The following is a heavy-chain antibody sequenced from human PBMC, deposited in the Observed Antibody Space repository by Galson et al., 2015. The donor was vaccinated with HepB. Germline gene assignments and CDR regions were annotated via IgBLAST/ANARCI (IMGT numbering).Heavy chain of an antibody. J-gene: IGHJ5*02. Sequence: SLRLSCAASGFTFSSYWMHWVRQAPGKGLVWVSRINSDGSSTSYADSVKGRFTISRDNAKNTLYLQMNSLRAEDTAVYYCARDRYYGSGSYPNNWFDPWGQGTLVTVSS. V-gene: IGHV3-74*01. CDR1: GFTFSSYW. CDR3: ARDRYYGSGSYPNNWFDP. D-gene: IGHD3-10*01. CDR2: INSDGSST.